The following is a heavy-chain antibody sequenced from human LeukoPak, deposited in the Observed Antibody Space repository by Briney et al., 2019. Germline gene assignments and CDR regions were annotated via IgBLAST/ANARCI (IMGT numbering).Heavy chain of an antibody. Sequence: PGGSLRLSCAASGFTFSSYSMNWGRQAPGKGLEWISYISSGSSAIYYADSVKGRFTISRDNAKNSLYLQTNSLRAEDTAVYYCAAQSGSGSNYPDYWGQGTLVTVSS. V-gene: IGHV3-48*01. J-gene: IGHJ4*02. CDR2: ISSGSSAI. CDR1: GFTFSSYS. CDR3: AAQSGSGSNYPDY. D-gene: IGHD3-10*01.